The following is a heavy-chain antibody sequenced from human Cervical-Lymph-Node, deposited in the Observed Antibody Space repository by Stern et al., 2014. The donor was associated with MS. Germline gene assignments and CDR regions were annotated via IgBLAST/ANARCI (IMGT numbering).Heavy chain of an antibody. CDR2: IIPLFDTA. Sequence: QVQLVESGAEVKRPGSSVKVSCKTSGGSFSNYAFNWVRQAPGQGLEWMGGIIPLFDTADYAQNFQGRITITADDSTNTAYMDLSNLKSEDTAVYYCARGSTYYDLWTTSYGHFEFWGQGTLVTVSS. V-gene: IGHV1-69*01. CDR1: GGSFSNYA. CDR3: ARGSTYYDLWTTSYGHFEF. D-gene: IGHD3-3*01. J-gene: IGHJ4*02.